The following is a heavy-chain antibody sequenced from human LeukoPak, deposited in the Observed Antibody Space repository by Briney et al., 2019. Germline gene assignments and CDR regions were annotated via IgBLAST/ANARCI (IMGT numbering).Heavy chain of an antibody. CDR3: ARESGNYGDENWFDP. CDR1: GFYFRSYW. CDR2: INNDGSST. Sequence: GGSLRLSCAASGFYFRSYWMHWVRQPPGKWLVWVSRINNDGSSTRYADSVKGRFTISRDNAKNTVYLQMNSLRAEDTAMYYCARESGNYGDENWFDPWGQGTLVTVSS. D-gene: IGHD4-17*01. J-gene: IGHJ5*02. V-gene: IGHV3-74*01.